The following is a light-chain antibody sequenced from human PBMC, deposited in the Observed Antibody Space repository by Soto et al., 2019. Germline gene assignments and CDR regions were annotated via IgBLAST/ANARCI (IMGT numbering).Light chain of an antibody. CDR3: QQSYSTPFS. J-gene: IGKJ4*01. CDR1: QSISSY. CDR2: AAS. Sequence: DIQMTQSPSSLSASVGDRVTITCRASQSISSYLNWYQQKPGKAPQLLIYAASSLQSGVPSRFSGSGSGTDFTLTISSLQPEDVATYYCQQSYSTPFSFGGGTKVEIK. V-gene: IGKV1-39*01.